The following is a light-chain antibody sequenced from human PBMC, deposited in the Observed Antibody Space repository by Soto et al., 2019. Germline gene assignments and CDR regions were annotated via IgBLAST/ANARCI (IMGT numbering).Light chain of an antibody. CDR2: YDN. V-gene: IGLV3-21*04. Sequence: SYELTQPPSVSVAPGQTARITCGGVNVGSQTVHWYQQKPGQAPVVVIYYDNDRPSGIPERFSASNAGDTATLTISRVEAGDEADYYCQVRDASSDLYVFGTGTKLTVL. CDR1: NVGSQT. J-gene: IGLJ1*01. CDR3: QVRDASSDLYV.